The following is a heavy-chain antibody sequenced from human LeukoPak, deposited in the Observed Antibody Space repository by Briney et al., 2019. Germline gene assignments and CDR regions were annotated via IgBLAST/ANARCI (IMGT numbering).Heavy chain of an antibody. V-gene: IGHV4-31*03. D-gene: IGHD3-16*01. J-gene: IGHJ4*02. CDR3: ARGGFAGTAIDY. CDR2: INYSGST. CDR1: GGSISSGGYY. Sequence: SQTLSLTCTVSGGSISSGGYYWSWIRQHPGKGLEWIGYINYSGSTYYNPSLKSRVTISVDTSKNQFSLKLSFVTAADTAVYYCARGGFAGTAIDYWGQGTLVTVSS.